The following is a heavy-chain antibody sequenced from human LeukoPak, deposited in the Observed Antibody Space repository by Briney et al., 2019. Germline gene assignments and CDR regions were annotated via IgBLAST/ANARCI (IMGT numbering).Heavy chain of an antibody. D-gene: IGHD3-10*01. CDR3: ARGATFRGTYYMDV. CDR1: GGPISTHY. V-gene: IGHV4-59*11. CDR2: NDYSGST. Sequence: SETLSLACIVSGGPISTHYWSWSRQPPGKGLEWIGYNDYSGSTNYNPSLKSRVTISVDTSKNQFSPKLNSVTAADTAVYYCARGATFRGTYYMDVWGKGTTVTVSS. J-gene: IGHJ6*03.